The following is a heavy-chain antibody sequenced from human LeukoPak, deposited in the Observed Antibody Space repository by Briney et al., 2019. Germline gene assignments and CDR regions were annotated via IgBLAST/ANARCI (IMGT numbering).Heavy chain of an antibody. Sequence: GASLRLSCAASGFTFSSYAMSWVRQAPGKGLEWVSAISGSGGSRYYADSVKGRFTISRDNSKNTLYLQMNSLRAEDTAVYYCARDNYDYVWGSYRYYDYWGQGTLVTVSS. D-gene: IGHD3-16*02. CDR2: ISGSGGSR. V-gene: IGHV3-23*01. CDR3: ARDNYDYVWGSYRYYDY. J-gene: IGHJ4*02. CDR1: GFTFSSYA.